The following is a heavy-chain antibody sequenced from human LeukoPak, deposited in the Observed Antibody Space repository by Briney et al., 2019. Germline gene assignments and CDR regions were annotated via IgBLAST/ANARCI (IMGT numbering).Heavy chain of an antibody. D-gene: IGHD4-17*01. Sequence: GSLRLSCAASGFTFSSYAMNWVRQAPGKGLAWIGEIYHSGSTNYNPSLKSRVTIAVDKSKNQFSLKLSSVTAADTAVYYCARASHDHGDYSHFDYWGQGTLVTVSS. V-gene: IGHV4-4*02. CDR2: IYHSGST. CDR1: GFTFSSYAM. J-gene: IGHJ4*02. CDR3: ARASHDHGDYSHFDY.